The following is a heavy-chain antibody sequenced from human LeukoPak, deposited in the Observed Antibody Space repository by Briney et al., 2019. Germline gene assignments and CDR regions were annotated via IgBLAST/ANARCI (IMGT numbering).Heavy chain of an antibody. CDR1: GFTFSSYW. V-gene: IGHV3-7*01. D-gene: IGHD6-13*01. Sequence: PGGSLRLSCAASGFTFSSYWMSWLRQAPGKGLEWVANIKQDGSEKYYVDSVEGRFTISRDNAENSLSLQMNNLRAEDTAVYYCARADSYSWYGSWGQGTLVTVSS. J-gene: IGHJ4*02. CDR2: IKQDGSEK. CDR3: ARADSYSWYGS.